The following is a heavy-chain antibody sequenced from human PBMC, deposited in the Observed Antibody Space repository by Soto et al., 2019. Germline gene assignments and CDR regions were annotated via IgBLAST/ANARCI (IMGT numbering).Heavy chain of an antibody. CDR3: AREGLTIFGVVTKGYFDY. J-gene: IGHJ4*02. V-gene: IGHV1-69*13. Sequence: SVKVSCKASGGTFSSYAISWVRQAPGQGLEWMGGIIPIFGTANYAQKFQGRVTITADESTSTAYMELSSLRSEDTAVYYCAREGLTIFGVVTKGYFDYWGQGTLVTVSS. D-gene: IGHD3-3*01. CDR2: IIPIFGTA. CDR1: GGTFSSYA.